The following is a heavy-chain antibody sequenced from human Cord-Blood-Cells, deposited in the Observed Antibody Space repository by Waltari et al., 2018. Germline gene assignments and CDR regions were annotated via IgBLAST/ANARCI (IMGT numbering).Heavy chain of an antibody. D-gene: IGHD3-10*01. CDR3: ARVSGPTYYYGSGSPNWFDP. J-gene: IGHJ5*02. CDR2: LSPHFGTA. V-gene: IGHV1-69*01. CDR1: GGTFSSYA. Sequence: QVQLVQSGAEVKKPGSSVKVSCKASGGTFSSYAISWVRQAPGQGLGWMGGLSPHFGTANHAPKIQGSVQITADESTSTAYMELSSLRSEDTAVYYCARVSGPTYYYGSGSPNWFDPWGQGTLVTVSS.